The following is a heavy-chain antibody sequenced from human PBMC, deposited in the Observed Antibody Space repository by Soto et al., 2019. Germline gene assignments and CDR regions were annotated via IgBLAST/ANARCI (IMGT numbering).Heavy chain of an antibody. V-gene: IGHV3-30*18. D-gene: IGHD1-26*01. CDR2: ISYDGSNK. J-gene: IGHJ6*02. Sequence: QVQLVESGGGVVQPGRSLRLSCAASGFTFSSYGMHWVRQAPGKGLEWVAVISYDGSNKYYADSVKGRFTISRDNSKNTLYLQMNSLRAEDTAVYYCAKDHAPPGELRKGYYYYGMDVWGQGTTVTVSS. CDR3: AKDHAPPGELRKGYYYYGMDV. CDR1: GFTFSSYG.